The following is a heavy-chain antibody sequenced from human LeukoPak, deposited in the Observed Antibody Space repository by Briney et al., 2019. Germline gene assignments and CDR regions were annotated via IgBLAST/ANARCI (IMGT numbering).Heavy chain of an antibody. V-gene: IGHV4-39*07. D-gene: IGHD4-17*01. Sequence: PSETLSLTCTVSGASMYSSGYYWGWIRQPPGRGLEWIGIVAYTGSTYYSPSLKSRVTMSVETSKDQFSLHLSSLTAADTAVYYCANPPTVTKIRFDSWGQGTLVTVSS. CDR1: GASMYSSGYY. J-gene: IGHJ5*01. CDR3: ANPPTVTKIRFDS. CDR2: VAYTGST.